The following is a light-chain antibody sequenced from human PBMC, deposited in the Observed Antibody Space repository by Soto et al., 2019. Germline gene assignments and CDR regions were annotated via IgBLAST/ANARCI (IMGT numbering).Light chain of an antibody. J-gene: IGLJ7*01. CDR2: DIN. CDR1: TGTVTSGHY. V-gene: IGLV7-46*01. Sequence: QAVVTQEPSLTVSPGGTVTLTSGSSTGTVTSGHYPYWFQLKPGQAPRTLLYDINNKHSWTPARFSGSLLGGKAALTLSGAQPEDEADYYCLLSYSGPSIFGGGTQLTVL. CDR3: LLSYSGPSI.